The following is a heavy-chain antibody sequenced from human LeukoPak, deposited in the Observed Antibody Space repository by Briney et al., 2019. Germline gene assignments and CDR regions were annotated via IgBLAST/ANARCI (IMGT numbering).Heavy chain of an antibody. CDR1: GGSFSGYY. J-gene: IGHJ4*02. D-gene: IGHD6-19*01. CDR3: ARSKDRSAKNLDY. V-gene: IGHV4-34*01. Sequence: SETLSLTCAVYGGSFSGYYWSWIRQPPGKGLEWIGEINRSGSTNYNPSLKSRVTISIDTSKNQFSLKLSSVTAADTAVYYCARSKDRSAKNLDYWGQGTLVTVSS. CDR2: INRSGST.